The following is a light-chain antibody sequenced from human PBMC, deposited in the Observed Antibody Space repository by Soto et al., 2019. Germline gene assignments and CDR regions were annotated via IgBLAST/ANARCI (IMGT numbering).Light chain of an antibody. CDR1: ISDIGGFNY. J-gene: IGLJ3*02. CDR3: SSYTSTNTPVV. Sequence: QSVLTQPASVSGSPGQSITISCTGTISDIGGFNYVSWYQQHPDKAPKLMIYEVTNRPSGVSSRFSGSKSGNTASLTISGLRTEDEADYYCSSYTSTNTPVVFGGGTKLTVL. V-gene: IGLV2-14*01. CDR2: EVT.